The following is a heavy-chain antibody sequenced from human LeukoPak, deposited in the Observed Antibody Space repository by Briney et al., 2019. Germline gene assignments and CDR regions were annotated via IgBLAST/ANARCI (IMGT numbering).Heavy chain of an antibody. CDR1: GFTFSTYR. D-gene: IGHD3-10*01. V-gene: IGHV3-21*01. CDR3: ARDREVELFSDNCFDP. Sequence: GGSLILSCAASGFTFSTYRMNWVGQAPGKGLEWVSSISSSSSYIYYADSVKGRFTISRDNAKNSLYLQMNSLRAEDTAVYYCARDREVELFSDNCFDPWGQGTLVTVSS. J-gene: IGHJ5*02. CDR2: ISSSSSYI.